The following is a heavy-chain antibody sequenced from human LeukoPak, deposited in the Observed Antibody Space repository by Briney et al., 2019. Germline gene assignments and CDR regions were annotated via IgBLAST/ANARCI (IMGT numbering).Heavy chain of an antibody. Sequence: SETLSLTCAVYGGSFSGYYWSWIRQPPGMGLEWIGEINHSGSTNYNPSLKSRVTISVDTSKNQFSLKLSSVTAADTAVYYCARFGSGWHYFDYWGQGTLVTVSS. CDR2: INHSGST. V-gene: IGHV4-34*01. D-gene: IGHD6-19*01. CDR1: GGSFSGYY. CDR3: ARFGSGWHYFDY. J-gene: IGHJ4*02.